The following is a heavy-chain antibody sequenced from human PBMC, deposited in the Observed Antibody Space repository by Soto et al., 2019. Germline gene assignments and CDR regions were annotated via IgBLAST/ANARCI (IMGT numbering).Heavy chain of an antibody. CDR2: VYYSGTT. CDR3: ARDYCGNGLSLDS. CDR1: GGSVNSGSYY. Sequence: QVQLQESGPGLVKPSETLSLTCTVSGGSVNSGSYYWSWIRQPPGKGLEWIGYVYYSGTTNYNPSLKSRLTISVDKTKNQFSLKLRSVTAADTAVYYCARDYCGNGLSLDSWGQGHLVTVTA. D-gene: IGHD2-21*01. J-gene: IGHJ4*02. V-gene: IGHV4-61*01.